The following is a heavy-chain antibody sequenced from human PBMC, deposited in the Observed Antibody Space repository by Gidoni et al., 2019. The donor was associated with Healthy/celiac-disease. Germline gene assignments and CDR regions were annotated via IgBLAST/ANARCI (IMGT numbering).Heavy chain of an antibody. CDR1: GFTFDDYA. CDR3: AKAIIAAADPSYFDY. V-gene: IGHV3-9*01. CDR2: ISWNSGSI. D-gene: IGHD6-13*01. Sequence: EVQLVESGGGLVQPGRSLRLSCAASGFTFDDYAMHWVRQAPGKGLEWVSGISWNSGSIGYADSVKGRFTISRDNAKNSLYLQMNSLRAEDTALYYCAKAIIAAADPSYFDYWGQGTLVTVSS. J-gene: IGHJ4*02.